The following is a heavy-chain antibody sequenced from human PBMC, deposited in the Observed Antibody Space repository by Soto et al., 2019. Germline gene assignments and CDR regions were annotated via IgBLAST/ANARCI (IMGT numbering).Heavy chain of an antibody. D-gene: IGHD3-22*01. Sequence: GESLKISCKGSGYTFTIYWIGWVRQMPGKGLEWMGIIYPGDSDTRYSPSFQGQVTISADKSINTAYLQWSSLEASDTAMYYCARQAXYFYDSNTNHYILHFEYWGQGTLVTVSS. CDR2: IYPGDSDT. V-gene: IGHV5-51*01. CDR1: GYTFTIYW. CDR3: ARQAXYFYDSNTNHYILHFEY. J-gene: IGHJ4*02.